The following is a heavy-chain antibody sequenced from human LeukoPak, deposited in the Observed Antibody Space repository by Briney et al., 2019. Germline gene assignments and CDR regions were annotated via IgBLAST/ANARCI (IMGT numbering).Heavy chain of an antibody. Sequence: SETLSLTCAVYGGSFSGYYWSWVRQPPGKGLEWIGEINHSGSTNYKPSLKSRVTMSVDTSQNQFSLKLSSVTAADTAVYYCARTLYYYDSSGYSHWGQGTLVTVSS. V-gene: IGHV4-34*01. CDR2: INHSGST. J-gene: IGHJ4*02. CDR3: ARTLYYYDSSGYSH. D-gene: IGHD3-22*01. CDR1: GGSFSGYY.